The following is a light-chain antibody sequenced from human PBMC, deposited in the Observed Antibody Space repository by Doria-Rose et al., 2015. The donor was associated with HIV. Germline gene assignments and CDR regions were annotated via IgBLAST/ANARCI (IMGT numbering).Light chain of an antibody. Sequence: RVTLSCRASQSVSISLAWYQQKPGQAPRLLIYDASNRATGIPARLSGSGSGTDFTLTISSLEPEDFAVYYCQQRSNWPPLFGPGKKVASK. J-gene: IGKJ3*01. CDR2: DAS. V-gene: IGKV3-11*01. CDR1: QSVSIS. CDR3: QQRSNWPPL.